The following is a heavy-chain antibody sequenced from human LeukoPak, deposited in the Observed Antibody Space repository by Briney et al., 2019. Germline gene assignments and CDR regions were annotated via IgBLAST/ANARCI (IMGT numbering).Heavy chain of an antibody. J-gene: IGHJ5*02. V-gene: IGHV1-69*04. Sequence: SVKVSCKASGGTFSSYAISWVRQAPGQGLEWMGRIIPILGIANYAQKFQGRVTITADKSTSTAYMELSSPRSEDTAVYYCARGKGTNWFDPWGQGTLVTVSS. CDR2: IIPILGIA. CDR1: GGTFSSYA. CDR3: ARGKGTNWFDP.